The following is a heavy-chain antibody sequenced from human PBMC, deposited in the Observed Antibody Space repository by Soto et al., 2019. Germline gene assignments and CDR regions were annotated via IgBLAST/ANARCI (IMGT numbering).Heavy chain of an antibody. D-gene: IGHD6-19*01. J-gene: IGHJ4*02. V-gene: IGHV3-74*01. CDR2: INSDGSST. CDR1: GFTFSSYW. CDR3: AVAVAGPTAIGY. Sequence: EVQLVESGGGLVQPGGSLRLSCAASGFTFSSYWMHWVRQAPGKGLVWVSRINSDGSSTSYADSVKGRFTISRDNAKNTLYLQMNSLRAVDMAVYYCAVAVAGPTAIGYWGQGTLVTVSS.